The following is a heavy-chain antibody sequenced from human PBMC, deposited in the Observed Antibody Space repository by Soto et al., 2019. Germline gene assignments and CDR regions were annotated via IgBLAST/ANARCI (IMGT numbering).Heavy chain of an antibody. Sequence: ASVKVSCKASGYSFTDYHIHWVRQAPGQGLEWLGRINPKSGGTSTAQKFQGWVTMTRDRSISTVYMELTRLRSDDTAVYFCARGHSTDCSNGVCSFFYNHEMDVWGQGTTITVSS. D-gene: IGHD2-8*01. CDR3: ARGHSTDCSNGVCSFFYNHEMDV. CDR2: INPKSGGT. V-gene: IGHV1-2*04. J-gene: IGHJ6*02. CDR1: GYSFTDYH.